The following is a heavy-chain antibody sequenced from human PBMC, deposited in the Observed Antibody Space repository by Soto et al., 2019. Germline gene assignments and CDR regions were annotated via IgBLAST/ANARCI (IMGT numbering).Heavy chain of an antibody. Sequence: ASVKVSCKASGYTFTSYGISWVRQAPGQGLERMGWISAYNGNTNYAQKLQGRVTMTIDTSTSTAYRELRSLRSDDTAVYYCARDGFGSGWYDSEYYFGYWGQGTLVPVSS. D-gene: IGHD6-19*01. CDR1: GYTFTSYG. CDR2: ISAYNGNT. V-gene: IGHV1-18*04. CDR3: ARDGFGSGWYDSEYYFGY. J-gene: IGHJ4*02.